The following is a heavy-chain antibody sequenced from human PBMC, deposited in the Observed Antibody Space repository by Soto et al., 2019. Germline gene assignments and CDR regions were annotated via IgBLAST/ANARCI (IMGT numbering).Heavy chain of an antibody. V-gene: IGHV5-51*01. D-gene: IGHD2-8*01. CDR3: ARGYCTTNICDPWFDP. J-gene: IGHJ5*02. Sequence: GESLKISCTGVGYSFTSYWIGWVRQMPGKGLEWMGIIYLGDSDTRYSPSFQGQVTISADKSISTVYLQWSSLKASDTAMYYCARGYCTTNICDPWFDPWGQGTLVTVSS. CDR2: IYLGDSDT. CDR1: GYSFTSYW.